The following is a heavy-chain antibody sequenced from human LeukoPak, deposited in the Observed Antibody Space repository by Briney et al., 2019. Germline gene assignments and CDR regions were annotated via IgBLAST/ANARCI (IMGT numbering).Heavy chain of an antibody. Sequence: GGSLRLSCAASGFTFSSYAMSWVRRAPGKGLEWVPSTSGGGGRTYYADSVKGRFTISRDNSKNTLYLQMNSLRAEDTAVYYCAKDRVAAAGSDYFDYWGQGTLVTVSS. CDR2: TSGGGGRT. CDR3: AKDRVAAAGSDYFDY. CDR1: GFTFSSYA. J-gene: IGHJ4*02. V-gene: IGHV3-23*01. D-gene: IGHD6-13*01.